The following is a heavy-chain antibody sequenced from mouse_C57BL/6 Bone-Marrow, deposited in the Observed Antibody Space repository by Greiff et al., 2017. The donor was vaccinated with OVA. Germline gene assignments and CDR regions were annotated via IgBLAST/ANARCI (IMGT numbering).Heavy chain of an antibody. Sequence: EVMLVESGTVLARPGASVKMSCKTSGYTFTSYWMHWVKQRPGQGLEWIGAIYPGNSDTSYNQKFKGKAKLTAVTSASTAYMELSSLTNEDSAVYYCKGAYSNYHWYFDVWGTGTTVTVSS. CDR1: GYTFTSYW. CDR3: KGAYSNYHWYFDV. J-gene: IGHJ1*03. CDR2: IYPGNSDT. D-gene: IGHD2-5*01. V-gene: IGHV1-5*01.